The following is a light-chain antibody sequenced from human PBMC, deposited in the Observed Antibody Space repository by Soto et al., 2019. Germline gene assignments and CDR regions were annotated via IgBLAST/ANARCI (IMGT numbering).Light chain of an antibody. CDR1: KLGDKY. CDR3: QAWDSSTDYV. Sequence: SSELTQPPSVSVSPGQTASITCSGDKLGDKYACWYQQKPGQSPVLVIYQDSKRPSGIPERFSGSNSGNTATLTISGTQAMDEADYYCQAWDSSTDYVFGTGTKVTVL. CDR2: QDS. V-gene: IGLV3-1*01. J-gene: IGLJ1*01.